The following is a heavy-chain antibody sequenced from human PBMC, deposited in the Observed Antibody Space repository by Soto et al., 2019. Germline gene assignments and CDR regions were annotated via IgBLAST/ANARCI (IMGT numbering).Heavy chain of an antibody. D-gene: IGHD6-6*01. J-gene: IGHJ4*02. V-gene: IGHV4-59*01. CDR2: VYYTGNT. CDR3: ARSIAVPSGHIDH. Sequence: QVQLQESGPGLVKPSETLSLTCRVSGGSMSGYYWSWVRLAPGKGLEWIGYVYYTGNTNYNPSLQSRVSTSIETSNKLFSLSLSLVTAADTAVYFCARSIAVPSGHIDHWGQGIRVTISS. CDR1: GGSMSGYY.